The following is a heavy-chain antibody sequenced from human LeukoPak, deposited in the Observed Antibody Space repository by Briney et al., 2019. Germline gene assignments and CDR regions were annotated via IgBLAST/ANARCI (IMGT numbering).Heavy chain of an antibody. CDR1: GFTFSTYS. V-gene: IGHV3-21*01. CDR2: LSSTSSYI. Sequence: GGSLRLSCAASGFTFSTYSMNWVRQAPGKGLEWVSSLSSTSSYIYYADSLKSRFTISRDNAQKSLYLQMNSRRAEDTAVYYCARVGYSSGWYFDYWGKGTLVTVSS. D-gene: IGHD6-19*01. J-gene: IGHJ4*02. CDR3: ARVGYSSGWYFDY.